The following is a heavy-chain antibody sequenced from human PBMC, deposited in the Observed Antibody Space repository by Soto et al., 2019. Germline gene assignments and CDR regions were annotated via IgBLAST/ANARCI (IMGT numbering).Heavy chain of an antibody. Sequence: EVQLVESGGGLVQPGGSLRVSCVASGFTFSSYALNWVRQAPGKGLEWVSYISVGGGSIFYADSVKGLFTNSRGDATNSLYLQMTSLRDDDTVVYYCVRDNRWAFDFWGQGTMVTVSS. CDR2: ISVGGGSI. V-gene: IGHV3-48*02. D-gene: IGHD2-15*01. CDR1: GFTFSSYA. CDR3: VRDNRWAFDF. J-gene: IGHJ3*01.